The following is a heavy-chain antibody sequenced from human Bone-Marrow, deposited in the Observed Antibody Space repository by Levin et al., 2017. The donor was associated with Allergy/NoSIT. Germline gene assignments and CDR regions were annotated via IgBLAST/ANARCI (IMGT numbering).Heavy chain of an antibody. V-gene: IGHV4-61*09. CDR3: ARVLQYSYYYTDV. D-gene: IGHD2-21*01. J-gene: IGHJ6*03. CDR2: SYTSGNI. CDR1: GVSITSGSYY. Sequence: SETLSLTCTVSGVSITSGSYYWSWIRQPAGKGLEWIGHSYTSGNITYNPSLMSRVTISLDTSKNQFSLKLRAVTAADTAVYYCARVLQYSYYYTDVWGKGTMVTVSS.